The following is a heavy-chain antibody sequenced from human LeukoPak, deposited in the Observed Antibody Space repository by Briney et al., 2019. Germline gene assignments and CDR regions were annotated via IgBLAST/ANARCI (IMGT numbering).Heavy chain of an antibody. J-gene: IGHJ6*02. D-gene: IGHD6-19*01. CDR3: ARGSYSSGWLLWKRDPYYYYGMDV. CDR1: GFTFSSYD. V-gene: IGHV3-13*01. CDR2: IGTAGDT. Sequence: GGSLRLSCAASGFTFSSYDMHWVRQATGKGLEWVSAIGTAGDTYYPGSVKGRFTISRENTKNSLYLQMNSLRAGDTAVYYCARGSYSSGWLLWKRDPYYYYGMDVWGQGTTVTVSS.